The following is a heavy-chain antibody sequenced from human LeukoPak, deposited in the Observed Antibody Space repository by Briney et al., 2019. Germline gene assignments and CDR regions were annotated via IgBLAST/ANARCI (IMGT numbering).Heavy chain of an antibody. D-gene: IGHD5-24*01. Sequence: SEPLSLTCTVSGGSISSGDYYWSWIRQPPGKGLEWIGYIYYSGSTYYNPSLKSRVTISVDTSKNQFSLKLSSVTAADTAVYYCARGDGYNYFDYWGQGTLVTVSS. CDR3: ARGDGYNYFDY. J-gene: IGHJ4*02. CDR2: IYYSGST. CDR1: GGSISSGDYY. V-gene: IGHV4-30-4*01.